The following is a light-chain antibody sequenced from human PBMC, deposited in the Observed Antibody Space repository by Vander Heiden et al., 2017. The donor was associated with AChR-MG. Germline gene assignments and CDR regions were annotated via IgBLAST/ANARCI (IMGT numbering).Light chain of an antibody. V-gene: IGKV1-39*01. J-gene: IGKJ1*01. CDR1: ESISSY. Sequence: DIQMTQSPSSLSASVGDRVNITCRASESISSYVNWYQQKPGKAPNLLIYSTSNLQSGVPSRFSGSGSGTDFTLSFSSLQPEDLGTYFCQQGHSTPWTFGQGTKVEIK. CDR3: QQGHSTPWT. CDR2: STS.